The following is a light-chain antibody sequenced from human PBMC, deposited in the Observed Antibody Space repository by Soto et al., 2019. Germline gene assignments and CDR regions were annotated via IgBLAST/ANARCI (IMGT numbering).Light chain of an antibody. Sequence: QSALTQPASVSGSPGQSITISCTGTSSDVGGYNYVSWYQQHPGKAPKLMIYDVSNRPSGVSNRFSGSKSGNTASLTISGRQAEDEADYYFSSFTSSSTLVFGVGTKVTVL. CDR3: SSFTSSSTLV. V-gene: IGLV2-14*01. CDR1: SSDVGGYNY. J-gene: IGLJ2*01. CDR2: DVS.